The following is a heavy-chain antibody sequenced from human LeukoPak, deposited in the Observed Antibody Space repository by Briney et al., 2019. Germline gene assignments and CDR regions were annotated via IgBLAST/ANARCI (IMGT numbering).Heavy chain of an antibody. CDR3: ARSAGGSYFIPV. J-gene: IGHJ4*02. Sequence: ASVKVSCKASGYTFTSYDINWVRQATGQGLEWMGWMNPNSGNTGYAQKFQGRVTMTRNTSISTAYMELSSLRSEDTAVYYCARSAGGSYFIPVWGQGTLVTVSS. CDR1: GYTFTSYD. V-gene: IGHV1-8*01. CDR2: MNPNSGNT. D-gene: IGHD1-26*01.